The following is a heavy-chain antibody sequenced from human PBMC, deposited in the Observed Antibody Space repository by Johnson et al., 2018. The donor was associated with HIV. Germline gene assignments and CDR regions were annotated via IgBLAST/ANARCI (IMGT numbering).Heavy chain of an antibody. CDR2: ISSSGTAK. CDR3: AREMAWEDAFDI. D-gene: IGHD5-24*01. Sequence: QVQLMESGGGLVQPGGSLRLSCAASGFTFSDYYMNWMRQAPGKGLEWLSYISSSGTAKYYADSVKGRFTISRDNAKNSLYLQMNSLRAEDTAVYYCAREMAWEDAFDIWGQGTMVTVSS. CDR1: GFTFSDYY. V-gene: IGHV3-11*04. J-gene: IGHJ3*02.